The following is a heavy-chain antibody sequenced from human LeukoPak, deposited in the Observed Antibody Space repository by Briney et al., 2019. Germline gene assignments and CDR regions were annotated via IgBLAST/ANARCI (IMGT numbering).Heavy chain of an antibody. CDR2: ISSNGGST. V-gene: IGHV3-64D*06. J-gene: IGHJ6*02. CDR3: VKDPARPDYYYYGMDV. D-gene: IGHD6-25*01. Sequence: GGSLRLSCSASGFTFGSYAMHRVRQAPGKGLEYVSAISSNGGSTYYADSVKGRFTISRDNSKNTLYLQMSSLRAEDTAVYYCVKDPARPDYYYYGMDVWGQGTTVTVSS. CDR1: GFTFGSYA.